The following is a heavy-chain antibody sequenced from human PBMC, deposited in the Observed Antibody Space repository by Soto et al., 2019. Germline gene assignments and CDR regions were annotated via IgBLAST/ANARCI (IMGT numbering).Heavy chain of an antibody. Sequence: EVQLLDSGGGLVQPGGSLRLSCAASGFTFSTYPMSWVRQAPGKGLEWVSDISGPGGSTYYADSVRGRFTISRDNSKNTVYLQMNSLRHEDTAVYYCVKRPLKFSGSYFDYWGQGTLVTVSS. CDR2: ISGPGGST. V-gene: IGHV3-23*01. D-gene: IGHD1-26*01. J-gene: IGHJ4*02. CDR1: GFTFSTYP. CDR3: VKRPLKFSGSYFDY.